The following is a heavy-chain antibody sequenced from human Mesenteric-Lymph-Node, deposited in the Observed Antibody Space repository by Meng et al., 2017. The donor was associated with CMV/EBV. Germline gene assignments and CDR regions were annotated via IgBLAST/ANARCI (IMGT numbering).Heavy chain of an antibody. D-gene: IGHD3-10*01. CDR2: MNPNSGNT. Sequence: ASVKVSCKASGYTFTSYDINWVRQATGQGLEWMGWMNPNSGNTGYAQKFQGRVTITRNTSISTAYMELSSLRSEDTAVYFCARDSYYYAAPSDYWGQGTLVTVSS. CDR3: ARDSYYYAAPSDY. CDR1: GYTFTSYD. J-gene: IGHJ4*02. V-gene: IGHV1-8*03.